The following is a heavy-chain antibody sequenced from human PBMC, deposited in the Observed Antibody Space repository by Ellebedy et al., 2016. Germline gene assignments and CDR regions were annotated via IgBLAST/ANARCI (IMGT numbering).Heavy chain of an antibody. Sequence: SETLSLTCTVSGGSISNYYWSWIRQPPGKGLEWIGYIYYSGSTYYNPSLKSRVTISVDTSKNQFSLKLSSVTAADPAVYYCARLFWSGYFDYWGQGTLVTVSS. CDR3: ARLFWSGYFDY. D-gene: IGHD3-3*01. CDR1: GGSISNYY. CDR2: IYYSGST. V-gene: IGHV4-30-4*01. J-gene: IGHJ4*02.